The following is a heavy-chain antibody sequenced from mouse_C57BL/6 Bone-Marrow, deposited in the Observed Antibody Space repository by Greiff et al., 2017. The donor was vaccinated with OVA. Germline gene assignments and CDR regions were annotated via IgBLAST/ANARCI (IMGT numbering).Heavy chain of an antibody. D-gene: IGHD2-2*01. J-gene: IGHJ3*01. Sequence: VQLKESGGGLVKPGGSLKLSCAASGFTFSDYGMHWVRQAPEKGLEWVAYISSGSSTIYYADTVKGRFTISRDNAKNTLFLQMTSLRSEDTAMYYCARTLWLRRAWFAYWGQGTLVTVSA. CDR2: ISSGSSTI. CDR1: GFTFSDYG. CDR3: ARTLWLRRAWFAY. V-gene: IGHV5-17*01.